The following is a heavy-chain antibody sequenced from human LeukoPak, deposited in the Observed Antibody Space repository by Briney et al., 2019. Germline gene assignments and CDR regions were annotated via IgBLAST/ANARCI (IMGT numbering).Heavy chain of an antibody. J-gene: IGHJ6*03. CDR1: GGSISSYY. D-gene: IGHD6-19*01. V-gene: IGHV4-59*01. Sequence: PSETLSLTCTVSGGSISSYYWSWIRQPPGKGLEWIGYIYYSGSTNYNPSLKSRVTISVDTSKNQFSLKLSSVTAADTAVCYCARALAEDYYYYMDVWGKGTTVTVSS. CDR2: IYYSGST. CDR3: ARALAEDYYYYMDV.